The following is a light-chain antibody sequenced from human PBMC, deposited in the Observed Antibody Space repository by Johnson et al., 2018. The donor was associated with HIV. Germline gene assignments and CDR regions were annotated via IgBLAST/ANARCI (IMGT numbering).Light chain of an antibody. CDR1: SSNIGNNY. Sequence: QSVLTQPPSVSAAPGQKVTISCSGSSSNIGNNYVSWYQHLPGTAPKLLIYENARRPSGIPDRFSGSKSGTSATLGITGLQTGDEADYYCGTWDSSLSAGFFGTGTKVTVL. CDR2: ENA. J-gene: IGLJ1*01. V-gene: IGLV1-51*02. CDR3: GTWDSSLSAGF.